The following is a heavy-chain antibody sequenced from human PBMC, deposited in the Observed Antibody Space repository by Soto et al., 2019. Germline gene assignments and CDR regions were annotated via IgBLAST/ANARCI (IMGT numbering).Heavy chain of an antibody. CDR2: IYYSGST. Sequence: SETLSLTCTVSGGSISSGGYYWSWIRQHPGKGLEWIGYIYYSGSTYYNPSLKSRVTISVDTSKNQFSLKLSSVTAADTAVYYCARDRSGRYNWNYSFDYWGQGTLVTVSS. J-gene: IGHJ4*02. D-gene: IGHD1-7*01. CDR3: ARDRSGRYNWNYSFDY. CDR1: GGSISSGGYY. V-gene: IGHV4-31*03.